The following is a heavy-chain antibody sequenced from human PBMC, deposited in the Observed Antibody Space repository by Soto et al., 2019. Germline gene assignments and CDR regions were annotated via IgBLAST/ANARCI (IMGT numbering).Heavy chain of an antibody. D-gene: IGHD6-19*01. V-gene: IGHV1-18*01. Sequence: QVQLVQSGAEVKKPGASVKVSCKASGYTFTNYGITWVRQAPGQGLEWMGWISAYNGNTNYAQMVQGRVTRTTDTSTNTASMELRSLRSADTAVYYCARPPTGWSQNTLFFDYWGQGTLVTVSS. CDR1: GYTFTNYG. CDR3: ARPPTGWSQNTLFFDY. J-gene: IGHJ4*02. CDR2: ISAYNGNT.